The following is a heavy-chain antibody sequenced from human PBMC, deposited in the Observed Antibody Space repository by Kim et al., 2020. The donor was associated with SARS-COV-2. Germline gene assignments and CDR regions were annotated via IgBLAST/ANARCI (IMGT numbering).Heavy chain of an antibody. CDR3: ARDLDRGLRFGEPGAGY. J-gene: IGHJ4*02. CDR2: ISYDGSNK. Sequence: GGSLRLSCAASGFTFSSYAMHWVRQAPGKGLEWVAVISYDGSNKYYADSVKGRFTISRDNSKNTLYLQMNSLRAEDTAVYYCARDLDRGLRFGEPGAGYWGQGTLVTVSS. D-gene: IGHD3-10*01. V-gene: IGHV3-30*04. CDR1: GFTFSSYA.